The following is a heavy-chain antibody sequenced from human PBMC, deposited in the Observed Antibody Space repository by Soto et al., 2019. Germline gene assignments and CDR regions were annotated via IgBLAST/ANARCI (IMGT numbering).Heavy chain of an antibody. CDR1: GFTFSSYG. CDR2: ISYDGSNK. Sequence: QVQLVESGGGVVQPGRSLRLSCAASGFTFSSYGMHWVRQAPGKGLEWVAVISYDGSNKYYADSVKGRFTISRDNSKNTLYLQMNSLRAVDTAVYYCAKLPASSGLFDYWGQGTLVTVSS. D-gene: IGHD6-19*01. J-gene: IGHJ4*02. V-gene: IGHV3-30*18. CDR3: AKLPASSGLFDY.